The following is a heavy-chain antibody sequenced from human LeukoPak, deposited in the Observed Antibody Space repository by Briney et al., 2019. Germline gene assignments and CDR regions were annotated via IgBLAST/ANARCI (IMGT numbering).Heavy chain of an antibody. CDR2: IKYDGNEE. V-gene: IGHV3-7*01. D-gene: IGHD1-1*01. CDR1: GFTFSIYW. J-gene: IGHJ4*02. Sequence: GGSLRLSCAASGFTFSIYWMSWMRQAPGEGLEWVANIKYDGNEEYYVDSVKGRFTISRDNAKNSLYLQLNSLRVEDTAVYYCKSGGAAPGSFDYWGQGTLVTVSP. CDR3: KSGGAAPGSFDY.